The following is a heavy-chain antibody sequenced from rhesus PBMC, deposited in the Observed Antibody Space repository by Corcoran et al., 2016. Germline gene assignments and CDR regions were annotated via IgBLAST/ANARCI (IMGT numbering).Heavy chain of an antibody. D-gene: IGHD2-15*01. CDR3: ARALLSLDY. Sequence: QVQLQESGPGVVKPSETLSLTCAVSGGSISDSYRWSWIRQPPGKGLEWIGYIYGSSTSTNYNPSLKSRVTISKDTSKNQFSLKLSSVTAADTAVYYCARALLSLDYWGQGVLVTVSS. J-gene: IGHJ4*01. CDR1: GGSISDSYR. CDR2: IYGSSTST. V-gene: IGHV4S10*01.